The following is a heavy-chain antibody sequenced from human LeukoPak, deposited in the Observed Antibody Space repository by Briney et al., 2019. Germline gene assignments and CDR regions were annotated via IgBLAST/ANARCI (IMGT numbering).Heavy chain of an antibody. CDR2: ISSSSSYI. Sequence: GGSLRLSCAVSGFTFSSYSMNWVRQAPGKGLEWVSSISSSSSYIYYADSVKGRFTISRDNAKNSLYLQMNGLRAEDTAVYYCVRDLRYCSSTSCLVPWGQGTLVTVSS. J-gene: IGHJ5*02. CDR3: VRDLRYCSSTSCLVP. CDR1: GFTFSSYS. V-gene: IGHV3-21*01. D-gene: IGHD2-2*01.